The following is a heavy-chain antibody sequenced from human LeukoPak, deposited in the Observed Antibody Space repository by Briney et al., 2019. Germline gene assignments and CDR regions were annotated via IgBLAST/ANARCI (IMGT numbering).Heavy chain of an antibody. V-gene: IGHV4-59*01. Sequence: SETLSLTCSVSSGSISSNYWSWIRQPPGKGLEWIGYIYYSGSTNYNPSLKSRVTISVDMSKNQFSLKLSSVTAADTAVYYCARVFYYYDSSGYYHDAFDIWGQGTTVTVSP. D-gene: IGHD3-22*01. J-gene: IGHJ3*02. CDR3: ARVFYYYDSSGYYHDAFDI. CDR2: IYYSGST. CDR1: SGSISSNY.